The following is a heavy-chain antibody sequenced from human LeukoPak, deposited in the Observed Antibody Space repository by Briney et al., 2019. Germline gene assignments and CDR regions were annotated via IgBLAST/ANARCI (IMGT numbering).Heavy chain of an antibody. CDR1: GFTFSSYS. J-gene: IGHJ4*02. CDR2: ISSSSSYI. V-gene: IGHV3-21*01. CDR3: ARDGLVIAAADY. D-gene: IGHD6-13*01. Sequence: GGSLRLSCAASGFTFSSYSMNWVRQAPGKGLEWVSSISSSSSYIYCADSVKGRFTISRDNAKNSLYLQMNSLRAEDTAVYYCARDGLVIAAADYWGQGTLVTVPS.